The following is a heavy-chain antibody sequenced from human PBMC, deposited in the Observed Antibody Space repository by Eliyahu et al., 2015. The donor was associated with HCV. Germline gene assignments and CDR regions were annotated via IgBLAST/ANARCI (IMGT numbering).Heavy chain of an antibody. V-gene: IGHV1-8*02. CDR2: MNPNSGHT. CDR1: XYPFINYD. CDR3: ARRMILNRGSYFAFDI. J-gene: IGHJ3*02. D-gene: IGHD1-26*01. Sequence: VQLVQSGAEVKRPGASVKVSCKASXYPFINYDINWVRQSSGEGFEWMGWMNPNSGHTDSPEKFQGRVTLTRDTSISTAYMELSSLTSEDTAVYYCARRMILNRGSYFAFDIWGQGTTVTVSS.